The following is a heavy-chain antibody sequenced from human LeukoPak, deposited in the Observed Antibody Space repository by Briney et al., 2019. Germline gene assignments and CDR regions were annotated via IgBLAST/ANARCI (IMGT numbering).Heavy chain of an antibody. CDR3: ARVLPVPYLLDS. D-gene: IGHD2/OR15-2a*01. CDR2: FFQSEKS. Sequence: PSETLSLTCAISGHSSTRGYYWAWFRQSPGKGLEWIATFFQSEKSFYNASLKSRVIMSLDTSKSQFSLNLTSVTAADTAVYYCARVLPVPYLLDSWGQGTHVTASS. V-gene: IGHV4-38-2*01. J-gene: IGHJ4*02. CDR1: GHSSTRGYY.